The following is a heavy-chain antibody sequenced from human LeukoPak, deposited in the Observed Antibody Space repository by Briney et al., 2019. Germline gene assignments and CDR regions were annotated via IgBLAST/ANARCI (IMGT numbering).Heavy chain of an antibody. CDR2: IIPIFGTA. V-gene: IGHV1-69*01. D-gene: IGHD1-20*01. CDR3: ARGGRYNWNAGYFDY. CDR1: GGTFSSYA. Sequence: SVKVSCKASGGTFSSYAISWVRQAPGQGLEWMGGIIPIFGTANYAQKFQGRVTITADESTSTAYMELSSLRSEDTAVYYCARGGRYNWNAGYFDYWGQGTLVTVSS. J-gene: IGHJ4*02.